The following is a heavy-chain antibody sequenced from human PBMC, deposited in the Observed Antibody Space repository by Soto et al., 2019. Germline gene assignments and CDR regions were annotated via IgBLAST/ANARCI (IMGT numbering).Heavy chain of an antibody. J-gene: IGHJ4*02. CDR1: GGSISSYY. Sequence: PSETLSLTCTVSGGSISSYYWSRIRQPPGKGLEWIGYIYYSGSTNYNPSLKSRVTISVDTSKNQFSLKLSSVTAADTAVYYCARPYCTNGVCYFDYWGQGTLVTVSS. CDR2: IYYSGST. V-gene: IGHV4-59*08. D-gene: IGHD2-8*01. CDR3: ARPYCTNGVCYFDY.